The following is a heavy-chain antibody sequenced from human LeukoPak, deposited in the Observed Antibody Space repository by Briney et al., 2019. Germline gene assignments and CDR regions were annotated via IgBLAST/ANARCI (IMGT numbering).Heavy chain of an antibody. D-gene: IGHD3-10*01. Sequence: GESLKISCKGSGYSFTSYWIGWVRQMPGKGLERMGIIYRGDSDTRYSHSFQGKVTISADKSISTAYLQWSSLKASDTAMYYCARQIPRKYYYGSGSIYYFDYWGQGTLVTVSS. CDR3: ARQIPRKYYYGSGSIYYFDY. CDR1: GYSFTSYW. J-gene: IGHJ4*02. V-gene: IGHV5-51*01. CDR2: IYRGDSDT.